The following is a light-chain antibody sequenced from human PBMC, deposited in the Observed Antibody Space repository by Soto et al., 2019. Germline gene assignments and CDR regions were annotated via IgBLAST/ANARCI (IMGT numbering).Light chain of an antibody. CDR2: GAS. J-gene: IGKJ2*01. CDR3: PQYGSSPPRYT. V-gene: IGKV3-20*01. CDR1: QSVSSSY. Sequence: EIVLTQSPGTLSLSPGERATLSCRASQSVSSSYLAWYQQKPGQAPRLLIYGASSRATGIPDRFSGSGSGTDFTLTISRLERDHFAVYYCPQYGSSPPRYTFGQGTKLEIK.